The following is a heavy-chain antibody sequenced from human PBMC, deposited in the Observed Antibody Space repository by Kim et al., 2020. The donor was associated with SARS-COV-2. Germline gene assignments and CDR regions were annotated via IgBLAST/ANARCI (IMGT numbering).Heavy chain of an antibody. CDR1: GYTFTSYG. D-gene: IGHD6-13*01. J-gene: IGHJ4*02. V-gene: IGHV1-18*01. Sequence: ASVKVSCKASGYTFTSYGISWVRQAPGQGLEWMGWISAYNGNTNYAQKLQGRVTMTTDTSTSTAYMELRSLRSDDTAVYYCAREGIPERSSWYREHYFDYWGQGTLVTVSS. CDR2: ISAYNGNT. CDR3: AREGIPERSSWYREHYFDY.